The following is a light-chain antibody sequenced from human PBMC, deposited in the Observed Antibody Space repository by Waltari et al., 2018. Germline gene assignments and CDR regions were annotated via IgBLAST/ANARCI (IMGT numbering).Light chain of an antibody. CDR1: TLEHNL. CDR2: QDP. CDR3: QAWDIKNVI. J-gene: IGLJ2*01. V-gene: IGLV3-1*01. Sequence: SYELTQAHSVSVSPGQTATITCYGDTLEHNLTSGYQQKPGQSPVLVLYQDPKRPSGISERFSGSNSGDTATLTITGTQTTDEADYYCQAWDIKNVIFGGGTKLTVL.